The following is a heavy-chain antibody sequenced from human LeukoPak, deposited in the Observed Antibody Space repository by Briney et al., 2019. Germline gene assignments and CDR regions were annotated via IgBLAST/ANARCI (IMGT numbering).Heavy chain of an antibody. V-gene: IGHV3-30-3*02. J-gene: IGHJ4*02. CDR2: ISYDGSNK. D-gene: IGHD6-13*01. CDR1: GFTFSSNV. Sequence: GGSPRLYCAASGFTFSSNVMHWVRQAPGKGVEWVAVISYDGSNKYYADSVKGRFTISRDNSKNTLYLQMNSLRAEDTAVYYCASLPDSSSSYRNYFDYWGQGTLVTVSS. CDR3: ASLPDSSSSYRNYFDY.